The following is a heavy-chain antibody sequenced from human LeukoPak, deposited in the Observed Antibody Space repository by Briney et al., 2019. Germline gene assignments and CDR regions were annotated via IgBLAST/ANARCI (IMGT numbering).Heavy chain of an antibody. CDR2: VNPHNDST. CDR1: GYTFNAYH. V-gene: IGHV1-2*02. Sequence: EASVNVSCKATGYTFNAYHVHWVRLAPGEGLEWMGWVNPHNDSTSYSQKFQDRATMTVDTHINTAYLELNRLGDNEWAIYDCAIVYHYFGMDVWGQGTTVTVSS. J-gene: IGHJ6*02. CDR3: AIVYHYFGMDV.